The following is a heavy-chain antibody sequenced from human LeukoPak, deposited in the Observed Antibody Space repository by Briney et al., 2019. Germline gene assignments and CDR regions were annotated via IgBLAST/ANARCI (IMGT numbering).Heavy chain of an antibody. D-gene: IGHD3-22*01. CDR1: GYTFTNYY. V-gene: IGHV1-46*01. J-gene: IGHJ3*02. Sequence: ASVKVSCKASGYTFTNYYIHWVRQAPGQGLEWVGIINPSDSTTSYARKFQGRATMTRDTSTSTVYMELKSLRSDDTAVYYCARDLTYYYDSSGYFAFDIWGQGTMVTVSS. CDR2: INPSDSTT. CDR3: ARDLTYYYDSSGYFAFDI.